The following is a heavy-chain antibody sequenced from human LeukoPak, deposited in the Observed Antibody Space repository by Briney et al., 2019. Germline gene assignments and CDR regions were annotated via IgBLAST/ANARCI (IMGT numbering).Heavy chain of an antibody. CDR2: ISGNNDNP. CDR3: ARDGTSTDDY. D-gene: IGHD2-2*01. V-gene: IGHV1-18*01. Sequence: GASVKVSCKTSGYTFSNFGINWVRQAPGQGLEWMGWISGNNDNPNYGQKFQGRFTVTTDSSTSTAYMELRNLRFDDTAVYSCARDGTSTDDYWGQGTLVTVSS. J-gene: IGHJ4*02. CDR1: GYTFSNFG.